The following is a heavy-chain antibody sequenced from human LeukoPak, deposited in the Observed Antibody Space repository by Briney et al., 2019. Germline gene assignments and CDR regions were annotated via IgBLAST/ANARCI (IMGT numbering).Heavy chain of an antibody. V-gene: IGHV3-23*01. CDR2: INDNGGST. CDR1: GLTFSSYD. J-gene: IGHJ4*02. Sequence: GGSLRLSCAASGLTFSSYDMSWVRQAPGKGLEWVSTINDNGGSTYYADSVKGRFTISRDNSKNTLYLQMSSLRAEDTAVYYCVKNGYCSSTSCPFDYWGQGTLVTVSS. CDR3: VKNGYCSSTSCPFDY. D-gene: IGHD2-2*01.